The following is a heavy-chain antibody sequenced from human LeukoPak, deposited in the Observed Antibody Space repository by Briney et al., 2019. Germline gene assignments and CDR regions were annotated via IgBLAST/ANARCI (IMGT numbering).Heavy chain of an antibody. Sequence: GGSLRLSCAASGFSFSSYSMNWVRQAPGKGLEWVSSISHSGTPTYYADSVRGRFTISRDNAKNSLYLQMNTLRAEDTAVYFCSTATYSSGYHYFESWGQGTLVTVSS. J-gene: IGHJ4*02. CDR3: STATYSSGYHYFES. CDR2: ISHSGTPT. V-gene: IGHV3-21*01. CDR1: GFSFSSYS. D-gene: IGHD5-18*01.